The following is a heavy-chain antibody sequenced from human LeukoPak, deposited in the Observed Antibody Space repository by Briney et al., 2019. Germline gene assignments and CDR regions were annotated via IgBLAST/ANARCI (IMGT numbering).Heavy chain of an antibody. CDR1: GGSISSSSYY. Sequence: SETLSLTCTVSGGSISSSSYYWGWIRQPPGNGLEWIGSIYYSGSTYYNPSLKSRVTISVDTSKNQFSLKLSSVTAADTAVYYCATEYYYDSSGYYAPTYWGQGTLVTVSS. CDR2: IYYSGST. D-gene: IGHD3-22*01. J-gene: IGHJ4*02. V-gene: IGHV4-39*01. CDR3: ATEYYYDSSGYYAPTY.